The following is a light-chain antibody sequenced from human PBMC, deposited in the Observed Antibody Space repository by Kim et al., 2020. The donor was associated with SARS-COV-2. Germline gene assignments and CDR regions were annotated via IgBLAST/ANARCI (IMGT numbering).Light chain of an antibody. J-gene: IGLJ2*01. Sequence: ALGQTVRITCQGDSLRSDYESRYQKKPGQAPVLVIYVKNNRPSGIPDRFSGSSSGNTASLTITGAQAEDEADYYCNSRDSSGNHVVFGGGTQLTVL. V-gene: IGLV3-19*01. CDR2: VKN. CDR3: NSRDSSGNHVV. CDR1: SLRSDY.